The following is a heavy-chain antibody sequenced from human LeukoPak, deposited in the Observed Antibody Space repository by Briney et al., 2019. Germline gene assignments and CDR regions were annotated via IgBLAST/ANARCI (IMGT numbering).Heavy chain of an antibody. CDR2: IWYDASNE. V-gene: IGHV3-33*01. CDR1: GFSLRNYC. Sequence: GGSLRLSCVGSGFSLRNYCMHWVRQAPGKGLEGVADIWYDASNEYYADSVKGRFTISRDNSKNTLYLQMNSLRVEDTAVYYCASSDSSGLGDYFDYWGQGTLVTVSS. D-gene: IGHD3-22*01. CDR3: ASSDSSGLGDYFDY. J-gene: IGHJ4*02.